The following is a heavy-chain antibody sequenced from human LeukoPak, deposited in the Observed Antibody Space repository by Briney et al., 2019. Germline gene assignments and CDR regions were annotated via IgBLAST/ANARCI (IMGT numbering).Heavy chain of an antibody. CDR3: ARAPLLGYSGYSRGYYYYGMDV. V-gene: IGHV3-74*01. CDR2: INSDGSST. D-gene: IGHD5-12*01. Sequence: GGSLRLSCAASGFTLSSYWMHWVRQAPGKGLVWGSRINSDGSSTSYADSVKGRFTISRDNAKNTLYLQMNSLRAEDTAVYYCARAPLLGYSGYSRGYYYYGMDVWGKGTTVTVSS. CDR1: GFTLSSYW. J-gene: IGHJ6*04.